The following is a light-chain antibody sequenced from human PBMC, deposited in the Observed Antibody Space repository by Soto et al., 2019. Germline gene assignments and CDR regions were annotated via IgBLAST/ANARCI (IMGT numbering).Light chain of an antibody. CDR2: VAS. CDR1: QSVSSNK. J-gene: IGKJ2*01. Sequence: EIVLTQSPGTLSLSPGERVTLSCRASQSVSSNKLDWYQQKQGQAPRLLIYVASSRATGLPDRFSGSGSGTDFTLTISRLEPEDCAVYCCQQYGRSRGTFGQGTKLEI. V-gene: IGKV3-20*01. CDR3: QQYGRSRGT.